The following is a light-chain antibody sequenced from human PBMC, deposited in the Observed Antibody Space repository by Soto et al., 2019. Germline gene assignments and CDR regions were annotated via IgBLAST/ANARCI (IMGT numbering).Light chain of an antibody. V-gene: IGKV3-11*01. CDR1: QSVSSY. CDR2: DAS. CDR3: QQRSNWPPLT. Sequence: EIVLAQSPATLSLSPGERPTLASTPSQSVSSYLAWYQQKPSQAPRLLIYDASNRATGIPARFSGSGSGTDFTLTISSLEPEDFAVYYCQQRSNWPPLTFGGGTKVDI. J-gene: IGKJ4*01.